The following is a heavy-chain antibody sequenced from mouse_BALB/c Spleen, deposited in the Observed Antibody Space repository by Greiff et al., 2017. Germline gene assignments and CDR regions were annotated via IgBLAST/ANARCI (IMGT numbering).Heavy chain of an antibody. CDR1: GFTFSSFG. Sequence: EVKLVESGGGLVQPGGSRKLSCAASGFTFSSFGMHWVRQAPEKGLEWVAYISSGSSTIYYADTVKGRFTISRDDPKNTLFLQMTSLRSEDTAMYYCARALRSTFDYWGQGTTLTVSS. V-gene: IGHV5-17*02. D-gene: IGHD1-1*01. CDR2: ISSGSSTI. J-gene: IGHJ2*01. CDR3: ARALRSTFDY.